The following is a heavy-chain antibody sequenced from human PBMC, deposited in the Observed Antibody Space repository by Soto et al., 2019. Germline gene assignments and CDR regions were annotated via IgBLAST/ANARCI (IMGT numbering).Heavy chain of an antibody. CDR3: ARDDGLSSTNVKAFDI. J-gene: IGHJ3*02. CDR2: ISSSSSYI. V-gene: IGHV3-21*01. CDR1: GFTFSSYS. D-gene: IGHD2-2*01. Sequence: GGSLRLSCAASGFTFSSYSMNWVRQAPGKGLEWVSSISSSSSYIYYADSVKGRFTIPRDNAKNSLYLQMNSLRAEDTAVYYCARDDGLSSTNVKAFDIWGQGTKVTVSS.